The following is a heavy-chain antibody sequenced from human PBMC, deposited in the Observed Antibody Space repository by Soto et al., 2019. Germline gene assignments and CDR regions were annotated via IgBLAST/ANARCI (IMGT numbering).Heavy chain of an antibody. CDR2: MNPNSGNT. Sequence: ASVKVSCKASGYTFTSYDINWVRQATGQGLKWMGWMNPNSGNTGYAQKFQGRVTMTRNTSISTAYMELSSLRSEDTAVYYCAMAVSIFRRDYLAVRARGSTVTVSS. CDR3: AMAVSIFRRDYLAV. J-gene: IGHJ6*03. V-gene: IGHV1-8*01. CDR1: GYTFTSYD. D-gene: IGHD3-3*02.